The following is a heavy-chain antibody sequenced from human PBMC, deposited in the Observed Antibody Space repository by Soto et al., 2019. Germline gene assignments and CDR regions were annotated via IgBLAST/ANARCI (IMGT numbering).Heavy chain of an antibody. CDR2: IYYSGST. CDR1: GGSISSAY. CDR3: ARSQFLEWPDWYFDL. J-gene: IGHJ2*01. Sequence: QVQLQESGPGLVKPSETLSLTCTVSGGSISSAYWSWIRQPPGKGLEWIGYIYYSGSTNYNPSLKRRVTMSVDMSKNQFSLKLSTVTAADTAVYYCARSQFLEWPDWYFDLWGRGTLVTVSS. V-gene: IGHV4-59*01. D-gene: IGHD3-3*01.